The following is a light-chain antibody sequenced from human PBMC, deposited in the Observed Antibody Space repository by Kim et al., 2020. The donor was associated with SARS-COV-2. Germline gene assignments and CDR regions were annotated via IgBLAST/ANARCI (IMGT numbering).Light chain of an antibody. J-gene: IGLJ3*02. CDR3: TSYTSSRTWV. CDR2: DVT. Sequence: QSVVTQPASVSGSPGQTITISCTGTSSDVGGYNSVSWYQQYPGRVPTLMIYDVTKQPSGVSHRFSGSKSGNTASLTISGLQTGDEAHYYCTSYTSSRTWVFGGGTQLTVL. CDR1: SSDVGGYNS. V-gene: IGLV2-14*03.